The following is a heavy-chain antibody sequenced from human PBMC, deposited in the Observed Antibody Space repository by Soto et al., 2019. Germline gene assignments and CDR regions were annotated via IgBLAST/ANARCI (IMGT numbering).Heavy chain of an antibody. J-gene: IGHJ4*02. D-gene: IGHD3-3*01. CDR2: ISGSGGST. CDR3: AMSRRPSGYPADY. V-gene: IGHV3-23*01. Sequence: GGSLRLSCAASGFTFSSYAMSWVRQAPGKGLEWVSAISGSGGSTYYADSVKGRFTISRDNSKNTLYLQMNSLRAEDTAVYYCAMSRRPSGYPADYWGQGTLVTVSS. CDR1: GFTFSSYA.